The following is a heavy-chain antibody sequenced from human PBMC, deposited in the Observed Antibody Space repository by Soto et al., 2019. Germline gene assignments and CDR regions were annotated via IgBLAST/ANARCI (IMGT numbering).Heavy chain of an antibody. CDR2: MNPNSGNT. CDR1: GYTFTSYD. D-gene: IGHD3-10*01. J-gene: IGHJ3*02. Sequence: QVQLVQSGAEVQKPGASVKVSCKASGYTFTSYDINWVRKATGQGLEWMGWMNPNSGNTGYAQKFQGRVTMTRNTSISTAYMELSSLRSEDTAVYYCARGINYYDSGDDAFDIWGQGTMVTVSS. V-gene: IGHV1-8*01. CDR3: ARGINYYDSGDDAFDI.